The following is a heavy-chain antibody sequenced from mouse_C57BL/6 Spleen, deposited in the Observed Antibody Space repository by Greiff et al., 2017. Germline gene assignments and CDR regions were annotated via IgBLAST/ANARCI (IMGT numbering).Heavy chain of an antibody. J-gene: IGHJ1*03. CDR2: ISSGSSTI. CDR1: GFTFSDYG. Sequence: EVQLVESGGGLVKPGGSLKLSCAASGFTFSDYGMHWVRQAPEKGLEWVAYISSGSSTIYYADTVKGRFTIYRDNAKNTLFLQMTSLRSEDTAMYYCARTVTTDFDVWGTGTTVTVSS. CDR3: ARTVTTDFDV. V-gene: IGHV5-17*01. D-gene: IGHD2-2*01.